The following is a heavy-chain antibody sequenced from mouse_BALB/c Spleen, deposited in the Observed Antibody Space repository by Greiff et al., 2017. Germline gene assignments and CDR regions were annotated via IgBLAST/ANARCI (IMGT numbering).Heavy chain of an antibody. Sequence: VKLVESGPGLVAPSQSLSITCTVSGFSLSRYSVHWVRQPPGKGLEWLGMIWGGGSTDYNSALKSRLSISKDNSKSQVFLKMNSLQTDDTAMYYCARNTNWDLWFAYWGQGTLVTVSA. CDR3: ARNTNWDLWFAY. D-gene: IGHD4-1*01. J-gene: IGHJ3*01. CDR1: GFSLSRYS. CDR2: IWGGGST. V-gene: IGHV2-6-4*01.